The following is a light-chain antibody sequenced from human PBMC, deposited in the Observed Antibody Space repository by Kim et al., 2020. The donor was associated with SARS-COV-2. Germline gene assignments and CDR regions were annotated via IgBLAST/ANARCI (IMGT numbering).Light chain of an antibody. Sequence: GQRFTISCSGSSSNIGSNTVNWYQQLPGTAPNFLIYSNNQRPSGVPDRFSGSKSGTSASLAISGLQSEDEADYYCATWDGSLNGWVFGGGTQLTVL. CDR3: ATWDGSLNGWV. V-gene: IGLV1-44*01. CDR1: SSNIGSNT. J-gene: IGLJ3*02. CDR2: SNN.